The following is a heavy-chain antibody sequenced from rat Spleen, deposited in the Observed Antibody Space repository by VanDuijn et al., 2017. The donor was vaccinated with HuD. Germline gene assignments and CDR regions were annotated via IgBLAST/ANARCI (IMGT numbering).Heavy chain of an antibody. CDR2: INTGSGGT. CDR1: GYTFTSYY. CDR3: ARRRMGYYGYTSFDY. J-gene: IGHJ2*01. D-gene: IGHD1-9*01. Sequence: QVQLQQSGAELAKPGSSVKISCKASGYTFTSYYISWIKQTTGQGLEYIGYINTGSGGTNYNEKFKGKATLTVDKSSSTAFMQLSSLTPEDTAVYYCARRRMGYYGYTSFDYWGQGVMVTVSS. V-gene: IGHV1-43*01.